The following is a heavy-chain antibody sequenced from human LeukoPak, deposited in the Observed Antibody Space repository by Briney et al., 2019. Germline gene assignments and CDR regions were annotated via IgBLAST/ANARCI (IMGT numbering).Heavy chain of an antibody. CDR3: ASEGEWELPQIDY. J-gene: IGHJ4*02. V-gene: IGHV4-39*01. Sequence: WETLSLTCTVSGGSISSSSYYWGWIRQPPGKGLEWIGSIYYSGSTYYNPSLKSRVTISVDTSKNQFSLKLSSVTAADTAVYYCASEGEWELPQIDYWGQGTLVTVSS. CDR1: GGSISSSSYY. CDR2: IYYSGST. D-gene: IGHD1-26*01.